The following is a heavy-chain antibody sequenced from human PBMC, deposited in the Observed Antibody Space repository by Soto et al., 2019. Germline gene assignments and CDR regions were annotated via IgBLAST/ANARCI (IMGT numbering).Heavy chain of an antibody. D-gene: IGHD3-22*01. CDR2: ISYDGSNK. V-gene: IGHV3-30*18. CDR1: GFTFSSYG. Sequence: QVQLVESGGGVVQPGRSLRLSCAASGFTFSSYGMHWVRQAPGKGLEWVAVISYDGSNKYYADSVKGRFTISRDNSKNTLYLQMNSLRSEDTAVYYCAKGRLVSVSDSSNYGDYWGQGTLVTVSS. CDR3: AKGRLVSVSDSSNYGDY. J-gene: IGHJ4*02.